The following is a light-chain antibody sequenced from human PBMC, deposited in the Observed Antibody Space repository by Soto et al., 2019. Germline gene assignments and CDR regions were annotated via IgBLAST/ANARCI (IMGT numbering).Light chain of an antibody. CDR2: GAS. CDR1: QAISSN. J-gene: IGKJ4*01. V-gene: IGKV3D-11*01. CDR3: QHRSNWPLT. Sequence: EIVMTQSPATLSVSRGERATLSCRVNQAISSNLAWYPQKPGQAPRLLIYGASTRATGIPDRFSGSGAGTECTRTISSLEPEDFAVDYCQHRSNWPLTFGGGTKVDIK.